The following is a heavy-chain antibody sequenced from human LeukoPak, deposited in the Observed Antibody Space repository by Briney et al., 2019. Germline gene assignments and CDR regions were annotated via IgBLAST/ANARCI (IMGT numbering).Heavy chain of an antibody. V-gene: IGHV3-7*01. CDR1: VFTFSGYW. CDR2: IKQEGSEK. CDR3: VKKGARPHYYYMDV. Sequence: GSLRLSCAASVFTFSGYWMSCVREAPGRGREWVANIKQEGSEKYYVDSGKGRFTISRDNSKSTRYLQLNSLRAAETAAYSCVKKGARPHYYYMDVWSKGTTVTI. J-gene: IGHJ6*03. D-gene: IGHD6-6*01.